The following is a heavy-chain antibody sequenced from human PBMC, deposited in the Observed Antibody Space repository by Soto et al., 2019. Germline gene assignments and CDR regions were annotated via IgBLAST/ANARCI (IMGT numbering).Heavy chain of an antibody. CDR1: GFTFSSYS. Sequence: EVQLVESGGGLVQPGGSLRLSCAASGFTFSSYSMNWVRQAPGKGLEWVSYISSSSSTIYYADSVKGRFTISRDNAKNSLYLHRNSLRAEDTAVYYCARVFSSSWYRNYYYYMDVCGTGTTVTVSS. CDR2: ISSSSSTI. J-gene: IGHJ6*03. V-gene: IGHV3-48*01. D-gene: IGHD6-13*01. CDR3: ARVFSSSWYRNYYYYMDV.